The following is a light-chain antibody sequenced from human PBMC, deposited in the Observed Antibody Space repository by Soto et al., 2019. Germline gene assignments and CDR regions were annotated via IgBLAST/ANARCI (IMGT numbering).Light chain of an antibody. J-gene: IGLJ1*01. V-gene: IGLV2-14*01. CDR3: FSYTSSGTYV. CDR2: EVS. Sequence: QAVLTHPASVSGSPGHSITISCTGTSSDVGNYKYVSWYQQHPGKAPKLMIYEVSNRPSGVSNRFSGSKSGNTASLTISGLKAEDETDYYCFSYTSSGTYVFGTGTKV. CDR1: SSDVGNYKY.